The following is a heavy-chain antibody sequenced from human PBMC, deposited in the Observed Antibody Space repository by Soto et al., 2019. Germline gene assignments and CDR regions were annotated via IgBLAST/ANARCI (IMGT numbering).Heavy chain of an antibody. CDR3: ARRNWGLELPYYYYYGMDV. CDR1: GGSISSTSYY. J-gene: IGHJ6*02. D-gene: IGHD1-7*01. CDR2: FYYSGST. Sequence: SETLSLTCTVSGGSISSTSYYWGWIRQPPGKGLEWIGSFYYSGSTYYNPSLKSRVIISVDTSKNQFSLKLSSVTAADTAVYYCARRNWGLELPYYYYYGMDVWGQGTTVTVSS. V-gene: IGHV4-39*01.